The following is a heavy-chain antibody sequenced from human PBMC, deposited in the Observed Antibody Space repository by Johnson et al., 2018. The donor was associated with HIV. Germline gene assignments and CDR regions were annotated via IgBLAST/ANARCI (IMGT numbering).Heavy chain of an antibody. V-gene: IGHV3-30*04. CDR1: GFTFSSYA. Sequence: QVQLVESGGGVVQPGRSLRLSCAASGFTFSSYAMHWVRQAPGKGLDWVAVLSYDGSNKYYADSVKGRFTISRDNSKNTLYLQMNSLRTEDTALYYCASKDSTYYYADFNIWGQGTMVTVSS. CDR3: ASKDSTYYYADFNI. J-gene: IGHJ3*02. CDR2: LSYDGSNK. D-gene: IGHD3-22*01.